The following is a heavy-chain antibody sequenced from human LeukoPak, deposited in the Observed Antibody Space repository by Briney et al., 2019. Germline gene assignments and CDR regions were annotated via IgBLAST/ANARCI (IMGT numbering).Heavy chain of an antibody. CDR2: IKQDGSKK. Sequence: GGSLRLSCVASGFPFSSYWMTWVRQAPGKGLEWVANIKQDGSKKSYVDSVKGRFTISRDNAKNSLYLQMNSLRAEDTAIYYCTRVGYIDEGIDYWGQGTLVTVTS. J-gene: IGHJ4*02. CDR1: GFPFSSYW. D-gene: IGHD5-24*01. V-gene: IGHV3-7*04. CDR3: TRVGYIDEGIDY.